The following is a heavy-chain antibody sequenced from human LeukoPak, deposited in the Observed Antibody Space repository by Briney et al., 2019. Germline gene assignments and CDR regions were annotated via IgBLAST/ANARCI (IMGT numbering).Heavy chain of an antibody. J-gene: IGHJ4*02. Sequence: GGSLRLSCAASGFTFSSYNMNWVSQAPGKGLEWVSYIRSSSNTIYYADSVKGRFTISRDNAENSLSLQMNSLRAEDTAVYYCARADSYSWYGSWGQGTLVTVSS. CDR3: ARADSYSWYGS. V-gene: IGHV3-48*04. D-gene: IGHD6-13*01. CDR2: IRSSSNTI. CDR1: GFTFSSYN.